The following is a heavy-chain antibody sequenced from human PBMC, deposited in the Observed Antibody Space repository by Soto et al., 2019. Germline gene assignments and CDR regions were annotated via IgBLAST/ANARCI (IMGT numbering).Heavy chain of an antibody. CDR3: ARTVEDSSGYYYIDY. J-gene: IGHJ4*02. Sequence: SETLSLTCTVSCCSIIISIYYWGWIRQPPGKGLEWIGSIYYSGDTYYNSSLKSRVTISVDTSKNQFSLKLSSVTAADTAVYYCARTVEDSSGYYYIDYWGQGTLVTVSS. D-gene: IGHD3-22*01. V-gene: IGHV4-39*01. CDR2: IYYSGDT. CDR1: CCSIIISIYY.